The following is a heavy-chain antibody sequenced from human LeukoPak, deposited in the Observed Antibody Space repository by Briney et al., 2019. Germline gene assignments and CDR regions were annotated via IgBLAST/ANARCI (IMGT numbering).Heavy chain of an antibody. V-gene: IGHV3-48*03. Sequence: PGGSLRLSCAASGFSFSNYEMNWVRQAPGKGLEWVSYISSSDITIYYADSVKGRFTISRDNAKNSLYLQMNSLRAEDTAVYYCARDMYYYDSSGYYHNPFDYWGQGTLVTVSS. D-gene: IGHD3-22*01. CDR3: ARDMYYYDSSGYYHNPFDY. CDR1: GFSFSNYE. J-gene: IGHJ4*02. CDR2: ISSSDITI.